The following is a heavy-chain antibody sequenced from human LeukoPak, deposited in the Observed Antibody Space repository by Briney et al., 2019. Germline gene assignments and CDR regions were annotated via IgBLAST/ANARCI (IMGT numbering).Heavy chain of an antibody. J-gene: IGHJ6*02. CDR2: INAGNGNT. D-gene: IGHD1-26*01. CDR1: GYTFTSYA. Sequence: GASVKVSCKASGYTFTSYAMHWVRQAPGQRLEWMGWINAGNGNTKYSQKFQGRVTITRDTSASTAYMELSSLRSEDTAVYYCARVVYGSGSYFYYYGMDVWGQGTTVTVSS. CDR3: ARVVYGSGSYFYYYGMDV. V-gene: IGHV1-3*01.